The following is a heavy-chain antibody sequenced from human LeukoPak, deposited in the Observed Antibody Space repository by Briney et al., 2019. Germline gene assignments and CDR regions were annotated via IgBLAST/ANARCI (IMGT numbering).Heavy chain of an antibody. V-gene: IGHV3-13*05. CDR2: IGTAGDP. J-gene: IGHJ3*02. CDR1: GFTFSSYD. CDR3: ARAHPRLDAFDI. D-gene: IGHD3-16*01. Sequence: GGSLRLSCAASGFTFSSYDMHWIRQATGKGLEWVSAIGTAGDPYYPGSVKGRFTISRENAKNSLYLQMNSLRAGDTAVYYCARAHPRLDAFDIWGQGTMVTVSS.